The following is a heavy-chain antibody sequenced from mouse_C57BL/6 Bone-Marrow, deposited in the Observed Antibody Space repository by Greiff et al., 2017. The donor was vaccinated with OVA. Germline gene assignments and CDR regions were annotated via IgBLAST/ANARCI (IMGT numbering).Heavy chain of an antibody. CDR1: GYTFTSYW. V-gene: IGHV1-59*01. J-gene: IGHJ4*01. D-gene: IGHD2-2*01. Sequence: QVQLQQPGAELVRPGTSVKLSCKASGYTFTSYWMHWVKQRPGQGLEWIGVIDPSDSYTNYNQKFKGKATLTVDTSSSTAYMQLSSLTSEDSAVXICAREVDYGYDGYAMEYWGQGTSVTVSS. CDR2: IDPSDSYT. CDR3: AREVDYGYDGYAMEY.